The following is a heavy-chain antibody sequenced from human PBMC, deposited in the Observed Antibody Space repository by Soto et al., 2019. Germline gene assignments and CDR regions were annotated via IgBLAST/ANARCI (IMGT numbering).Heavy chain of an antibody. CDR3: ARPYYDSSRYYLWYFDY. CDR2: IIPNFDTP. J-gene: IGHJ4*02. CDR1: GDSFNTFA. Sequence: QVQLVQSGAEVKKPGSSVKLSCKASGDSFNTFAVTWVRQAPGQGREWMGGIIPNFDTPNYAQKFQGRVTIIADKSTSTPYMELSSLRSEDTAVYYCARPYYDSSRYYLWYFDYWGQGTLVTVSS. D-gene: IGHD3-22*01. V-gene: IGHV1-69*06.